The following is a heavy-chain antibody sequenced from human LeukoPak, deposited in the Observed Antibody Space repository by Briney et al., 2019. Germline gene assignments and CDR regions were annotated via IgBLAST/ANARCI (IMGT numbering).Heavy chain of an antibody. D-gene: IGHD1-1*01. Sequence: PSETLSLTCTVSDYPISRGYYWGWSRQPPGKGLGWIGIILQSGSTYYNPSLKSRVTISVDTSKNQFSLRLSSVTAADTAVYYCVRARLERRISAFDSWGQGTLVTVSS. V-gene: IGHV4-38-2*02. CDR1: DYPISRGYY. CDR2: ILQSGST. J-gene: IGHJ4*02. CDR3: VRARLERRISAFDS.